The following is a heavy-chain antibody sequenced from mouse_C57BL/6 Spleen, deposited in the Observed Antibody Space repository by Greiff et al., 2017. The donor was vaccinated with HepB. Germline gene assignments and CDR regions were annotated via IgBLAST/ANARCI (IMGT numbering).Heavy chain of an antibody. J-gene: IGHJ4*01. CDR3: ARSGWLLPHYYAMDY. D-gene: IGHD2-3*01. Sequence: EVQLQQSGPELVKPGASVKMSCKASGYTFTDYNMHWVKQSHGKSLEWIGYINPNNGGTSYNQKFKGKATLTVNQSSSTAYMELRSLTSEDSAVYYCARSGWLLPHYYAMDYWGQGTSVTVSS. CDR2: INPNNGGT. V-gene: IGHV1-22*01. CDR1: GYTFTDYN.